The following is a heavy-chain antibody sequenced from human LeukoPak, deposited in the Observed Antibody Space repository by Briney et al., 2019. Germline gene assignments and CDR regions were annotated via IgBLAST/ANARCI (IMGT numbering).Heavy chain of an antibody. V-gene: IGHV3-20*04. CDR1: GFTFNDYA. D-gene: IGHD6-19*01. J-gene: IGHJ6*03. Sequence: GGSLRLSCAASGFTFNDYAMSWVRQAPGKGLEWVSGINWNGGSTGYADSVKGRFTISRDNAKNSLYLQMNSLRAEDTALYYCAQGGSGWDYYYYYMDVWGKGTTVTVSS. CDR3: AQGGSGWDYYYYYMDV. CDR2: INWNGGST.